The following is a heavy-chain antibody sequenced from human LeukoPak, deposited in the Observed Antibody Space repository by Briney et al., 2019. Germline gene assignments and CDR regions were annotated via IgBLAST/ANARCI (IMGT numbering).Heavy chain of an antibody. CDR2: ISYDENNK. CDR1: GSTFTNYA. V-gene: IGHV3-30-3*02. J-gene: IGHJ5*02. Sequence: PGGSLRLSCAASGSTFTNYAMYWVRQAPGKGLEWVAVISYDENNKYYADSVEGRFTISRDNSKNTLYLQMNSLRAEDTAVYYCTKSDWFDPWGQGTLVTVSS. CDR3: TKSDWFDP.